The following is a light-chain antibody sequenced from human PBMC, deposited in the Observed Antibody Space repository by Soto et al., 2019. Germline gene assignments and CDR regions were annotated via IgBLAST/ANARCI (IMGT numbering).Light chain of an antibody. CDR2: DAS. CDR1: QSVNSY. J-gene: IGKJ3*01. Sequence: EIVLTQSPATLSLSPGERATLSCRASQSVNSYLAWYQQKPGQAPRLLIYDASNRATGIPARFSGSGSGTDFTLTISSLEPEDFAVYYYQQRSNWLFTFGPGTKVDIK. V-gene: IGKV3-11*01. CDR3: QQRSNWLFT.